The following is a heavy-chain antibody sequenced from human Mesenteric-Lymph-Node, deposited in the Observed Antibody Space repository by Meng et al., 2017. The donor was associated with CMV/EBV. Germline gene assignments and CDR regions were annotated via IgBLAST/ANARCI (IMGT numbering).Heavy chain of an antibody. CDR3: ARARQTGTRNAMDV. V-gene: IGHV1-24*01. Sequence: ASVKVSCKVSGYTLTELSRHWVRQAPGKGLEWMGGFDPEHGETIYAQKFQGRVTMTEDTSTDTAYMELSNLRFEDTAVYYCARARQTGTRNAMDVWGQGATVTVSS. CDR2: FDPEHGET. D-gene: IGHD1-1*01. J-gene: IGHJ6*02. CDR1: GYTLTELS.